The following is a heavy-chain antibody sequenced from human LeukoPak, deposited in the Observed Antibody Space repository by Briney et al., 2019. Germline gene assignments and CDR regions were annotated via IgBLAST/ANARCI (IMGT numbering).Heavy chain of an antibody. CDR3: ALGDFDY. V-gene: IGHV4-30-4*08. D-gene: IGHD3-16*01. CDR2: IYYSGST. J-gene: IGHJ4*02. Sequence: SETLSPTCTVSGYSISSGYYWSWIRQPPGKGLEWIGYIYYSGSTYYNPSLKSRVTISVDTSKNQFSLKLSSVTAADTAVYYCALGDFDYWGQGTLVTVSS. CDR1: GYSISSGYY.